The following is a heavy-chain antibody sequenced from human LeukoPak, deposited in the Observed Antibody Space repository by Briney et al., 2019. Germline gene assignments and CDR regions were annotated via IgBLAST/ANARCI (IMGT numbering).Heavy chain of an antibody. J-gene: IGHJ3*02. D-gene: IGHD3-22*01. Sequence: GGSLRLSCAASGFTFSSYSMNWVRQAPGKGLEWVSYISSSSTIYYADSVKGRFTISRDNAKNSLYLQMNSLRAEDTAVYYCARDGMIVVPRAFDIWGQGTMVTVSS. V-gene: IGHV3-48*04. CDR3: ARDGMIVVPRAFDI. CDR1: GFTFSSYS. CDR2: ISSSSTI.